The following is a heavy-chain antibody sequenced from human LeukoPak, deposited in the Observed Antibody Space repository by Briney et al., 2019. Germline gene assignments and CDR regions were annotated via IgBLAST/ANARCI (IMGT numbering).Heavy chain of an antibody. J-gene: IGHJ4*02. CDR2: IGGSGGST. CDR1: GFTFSTYA. V-gene: IGHV3-23*01. D-gene: IGHD3-10*01. CDR3: AQGGPRPGSYYSLAY. Sequence: GSLRLSCAASGFTFSTYAMTWVRQAPGMGLEWVSAIGGSGGSTYSADSVKGRFTISRDNSKNTLYLQMNSLTAADTAVYYCAQGGPRPGSYYSLAYWGQGTLVTVSS.